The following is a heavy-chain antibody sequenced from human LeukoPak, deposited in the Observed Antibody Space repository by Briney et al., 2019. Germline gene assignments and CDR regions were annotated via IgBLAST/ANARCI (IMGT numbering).Heavy chain of an antibody. D-gene: IGHD6-6*01. J-gene: IGHJ4*02. CDR2: INEDGGNI. CDR3: ARAVGAARLDYFDY. CDR1: GFTFSSYW. V-gene: IGHV3-7*01. Sequence: GGSLRLSCAASGFTFSSYWMSWVRQAPGKGLEWVANINEDGGNIYYVDSVKGRFTISRDNAKKSLYLQMNSLRAEDTAVYYCARAVGAARLDYFDYWGQGTLVIVTS.